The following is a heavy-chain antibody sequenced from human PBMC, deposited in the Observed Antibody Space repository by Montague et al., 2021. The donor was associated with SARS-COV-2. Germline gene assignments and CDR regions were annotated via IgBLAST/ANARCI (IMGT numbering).Heavy chain of an antibody. CDR1: GFTFSSYA. Sequence: SLRLSCAASGFTFSSYAMSWVRQAPGKGLEWVSAISWSGGTTWYADSVKGRFTISRDNSKNTLYLQMNSLRAEDTAVYYCAKSPSGWWLFDYWGQGTLVTVSS. D-gene: IGHD6-19*01. J-gene: IGHJ4*02. CDR3: AKSPSGWWLFDY. V-gene: IGHV3-23*01. CDR2: ISWSGGTT.